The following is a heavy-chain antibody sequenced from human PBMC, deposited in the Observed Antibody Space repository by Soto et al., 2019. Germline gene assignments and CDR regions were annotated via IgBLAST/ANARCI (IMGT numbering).Heavy chain of an antibody. Sequence: SSEILSLTFTVSGSSISSYYCSWVRQPPGKGLDWIEYIYDSGRTNYNPSLKSRVTISVDTSKNPFSLKLSSVTAEDTDVYYCPRQYAGNFDYWGQGTLVTVSS. J-gene: IGHJ4*02. CDR2: IYDSGRT. CDR1: GSSISSYY. V-gene: IGHV4-59*01. D-gene: IGHD2-8*01. CDR3: PRQYAGNFDY.